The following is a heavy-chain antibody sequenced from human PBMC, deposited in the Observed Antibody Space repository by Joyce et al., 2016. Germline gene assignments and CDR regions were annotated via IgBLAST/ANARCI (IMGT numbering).Heavy chain of an antibody. CDR1: GFIVSSNY. Sequence: EVQLVESGGGLVQPGGSLRLSCAASGFIVSSNYMSWVRQAPGKGLEWVSVIYSGGTTYYAESVKGRFTISRHNSKNTLYLQMSSLRAEDTAVYYCARGGYSYGYGDAFDIWGQGTMVTVSS. V-gene: IGHV3-53*04. D-gene: IGHD5-18*01. CDR2: IYSGGTT. CDR3: ARGGYSYGYGDAFDI. J-gene: IGHJ3*02.